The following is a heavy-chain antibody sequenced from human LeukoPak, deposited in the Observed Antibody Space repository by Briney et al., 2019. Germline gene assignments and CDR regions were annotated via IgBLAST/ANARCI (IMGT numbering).Heavy chain of an antibody. J-gene: IGHJ4*02. CDR2: INPSGGST. CDR3: ARGPKTGYSSGYLDY. D-gene: IGHD6-19*01. CDR1: GYTFTSYY. V-gene: IGHV1-46*01. Sequence: ASVKFSCKASGYTFTSYYMHWVRQAPGQGLEWMGIINPSGGSTSYAQKFQGRVTMTRDTSTSTVYMELSSLRSEDTAVYYCARGPKTGYSSGYLDYWGQGTLVTVSS.